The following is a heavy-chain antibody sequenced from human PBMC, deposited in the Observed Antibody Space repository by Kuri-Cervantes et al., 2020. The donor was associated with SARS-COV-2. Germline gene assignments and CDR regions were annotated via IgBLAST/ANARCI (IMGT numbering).Heavy chain of an antibody. V-gene: IGHV3-74*01. CDR1: GFTSSNYW. CDR2: INSDGSST. J-gene: IGHJ4*02. D-gene: IGHD6-13*01. CDR3: ARWQRGSSWYSVFDY. Sequence: GGSLRLSCAASGFTSSNYWMHWVRQGPGKGLVWVSRINSDGSSTSYADSVKGRFTISRDNAKNTLYLQMNSLRAEDTAVYYCARWQRGSSWYSVFDYWGQGTLVTVSS.